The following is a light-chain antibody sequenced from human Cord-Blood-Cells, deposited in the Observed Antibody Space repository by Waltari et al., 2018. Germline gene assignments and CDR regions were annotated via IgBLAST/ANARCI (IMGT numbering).Light chain of an antibody. Sequence: QSALTQPASVSGSPGQPITISCTGTRSDVGGYNYVSWYQQHQGKAPKLMIYEVSNRPSGVSHRFSGSKSGNTASLTISGLQAEDEADYYCSSYTSSSNVVFGGGTKLPVL. CDR2: EVS. V-gene: IGLV2-14*01. CDR3: SSYTSSSNVV. CDR1: RSDVGGYNY. J-gene: IGLJ2*01.